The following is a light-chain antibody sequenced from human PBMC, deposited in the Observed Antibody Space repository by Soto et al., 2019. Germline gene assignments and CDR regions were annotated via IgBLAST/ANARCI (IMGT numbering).Light chain of an antibody. CDR3: QQYNSYSGT. CDR2: KAS. V-gene: IGKV1-5*03. Sequence: QMTQSPSTLSASVGDRVTITCRASQSISSWLAWYQQKPGKAPKLLIYKASSLESGVPSRFSGSGSGTEFTLTISSLQPDDFATYYCQQYNSYSGTFGQGTKVEIK. J-gene: IGKJ1*01. CDR1: QSISSW.